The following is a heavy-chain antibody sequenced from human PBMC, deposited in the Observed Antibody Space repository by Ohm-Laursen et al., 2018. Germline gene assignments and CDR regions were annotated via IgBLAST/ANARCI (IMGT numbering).Heavy chain of an antibody. Sequence: GSLRLSCAASAFNFSGCWVHWVRQAPEKGLVWVSGINSDGGSTIHADSVTGRFTISRDNANNAVHLQMNSLRADDTALYYCASGCGDSFYIWGQGTMVTVSS. V-gene: IGHV3-74*01. D-gene: IGHD2-21*01. CDR3: ASGCGDSFYI. CDR1: AFNFSGCW. CDR2: INSDGGST. J-gene: IGHJ3*02.